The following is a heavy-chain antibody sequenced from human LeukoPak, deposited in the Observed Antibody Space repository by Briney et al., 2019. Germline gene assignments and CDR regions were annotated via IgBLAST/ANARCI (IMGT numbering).Heavy chain of an antibody. D-gene: IGHD4-17*01. CDR1: GGTFSSYA. CDR3: ASYVTNKGQNSIDY. V-gene: IGHV1-69*04. CDR2: IIPILGIA. Sequence: ASVKVSCKASGGTFSSYAISWVRQAPGQGLEWMGRIIPILGIANYAQKFQGRVTITADKSTSTAYMELSSLRSEDTAVYYCASYVTNKGQNSIDYWGQGTLVTVSS. J-gene: IGHJ4*02.